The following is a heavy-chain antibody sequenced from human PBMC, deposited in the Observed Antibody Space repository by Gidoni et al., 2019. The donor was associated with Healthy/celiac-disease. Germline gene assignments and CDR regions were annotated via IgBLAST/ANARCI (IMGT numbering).Heavy chain of an antibody. J-gene: IGHJ6*02. CDR3: ARDGVVAATLRNYGMDV. V-gene: IGHV3-7*01. CDR2: IKQDGSEK. CDR1: GFTVSSYW. Sequence: EVQLVESGGGLVQPGGSLRLSCAASGFTVSSYWMSWVRQAPGKGLEWVANIKQDGSEKYYVDSVKGRFTISRDNAKNSLYLQMNSLRAEDTAVYYCARDGVVAATLRNYGMDVWGQGTTVTVSS. D-gene: IGHD2-15*01.